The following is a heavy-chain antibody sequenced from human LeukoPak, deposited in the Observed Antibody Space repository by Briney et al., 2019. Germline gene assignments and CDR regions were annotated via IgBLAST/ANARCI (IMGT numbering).Heavy chain of an antibody. CDR2: INSDGSST. CDR1: GFTFNIYW. V-gene: IGHV3-74*01. CDR3: ARDRDDYVWGRYPAGDH. Sequence: GGSLRLSCAASGFTFNIYWMHWVRQAPGKGLVWVSRINSDGSSTSHADSVKGRFTISRDNAKSTLYLQMTSLRDEDTAVYYCARDRDDYVWGRYPAGDHWGQGTLVTVSS. J-gene: IGHJ4*02. D-gene: IGHD3-16*02.